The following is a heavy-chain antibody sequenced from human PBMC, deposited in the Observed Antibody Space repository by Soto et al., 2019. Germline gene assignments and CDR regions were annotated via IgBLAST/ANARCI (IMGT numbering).Heavy chain of an antibody. D-gene: IGHD2-21*02. Sequence: ASVKVSCKASGYTFTTSDIHWVRLTPGQGLEWMGIINPSGDATLYAQKFQGRVTLTRDTSISTVYMELRSLTSEDTAVYYCTREEDSAVATATDAFDIWGQ. V-gene: IGHV1-46*03. CDR2: INPSGDAT. CDR3: TREEDSAVATATDAFDI. CDR1: GYTFTTSD. J-gene: IGHJ3*02.